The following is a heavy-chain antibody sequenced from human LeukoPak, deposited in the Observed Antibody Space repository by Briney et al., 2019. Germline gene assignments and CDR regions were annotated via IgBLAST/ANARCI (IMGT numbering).Heavy chain of an antibody. CDR3: ARDPRGGSGSYYNPPSDY. Sequence: SVKVSCKASGGTFSSYAISWVRQAPGQGLEWMGGIIPIFGTANYAQKFQGGVTITADESTSTAYMELSSLRSEDTAVYYCARDPRGGSGSYYNPPSDYWGQGTLVTVSS. CDR1: GGTFSSYA. D-gene: IGHD3-10*01. CDR2: IIPIFGTA. J-gene: IGHJ4*02. V-gene: IGHV1-69*13.